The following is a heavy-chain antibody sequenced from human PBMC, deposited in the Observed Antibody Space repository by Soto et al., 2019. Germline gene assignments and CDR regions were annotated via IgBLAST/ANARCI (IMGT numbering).Heavy chain of an antibody. CDR2: IYYSGST. CDR1: GGSISSSSYY. Sequence: SESMSLACTVSGGSISSSSYYWGWIRQPPGKGLEWIGSIYYSGSTYYNPSLKSRVTISVDTSKNQFSLKLSSVTAADTAVHYCAYDYGVAEYFQHWGQGTLVTVSS. V-gene: IGHV4-39*01. D-gene: IGHD4-17*01. CDR3: AYDYGVAEYFQH. J-gene: IGHJ1*01.